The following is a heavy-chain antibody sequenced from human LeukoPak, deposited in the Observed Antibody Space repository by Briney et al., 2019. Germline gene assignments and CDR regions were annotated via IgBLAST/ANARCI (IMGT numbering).Heavy chain of an antibody. Sequence: PGGSLRLSCAASGFTFSSYDMYWVRQAPGKGLDWVAFVRYDGSQKYYADSVKGRFTLSRDNSKNTLYLQMNSLRAEDTAVYYCSLHEWDIVVVPAAISHYWGQGTLVTVSS. V-gene: IGHV3-30*02. D-gene: IGHD2-2*01. J-gene: IGHJ4*02. CDR2: VRYDGSQK. CDR3: SLHEWDIVVVPAAISHY. CDR1: GFTFSSYD.